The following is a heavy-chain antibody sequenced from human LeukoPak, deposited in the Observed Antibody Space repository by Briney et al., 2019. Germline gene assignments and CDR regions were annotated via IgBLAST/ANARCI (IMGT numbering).Heavy chain of an antibody. CDR1: GFTFRSYW. J-gene: IGHJ4*02. Sequence: PGGSLRLSCAASGFTFRSYWLTWVRQAPGKGLEWVANIGQDGREKYYVDSVKGRFTISRDNAKKSLYLQMNSLRADDTAVYYCARSNSGYAESCYWGQGTLVTVSS. CDR2: IGQDGREK. V-gene: IGHV3-7*01. CDR3: ARSNSGYAESCY. D-gene: IGHD5-12*01.